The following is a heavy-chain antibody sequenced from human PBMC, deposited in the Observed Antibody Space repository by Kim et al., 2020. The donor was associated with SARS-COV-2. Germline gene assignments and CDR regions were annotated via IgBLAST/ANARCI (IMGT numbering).Heavy chain of an antibody. CDR1: GSPFSSFA. J-gene: IGHJ6*02. Sequence: SVKVSCQAFGSPFSSFAITLVRQYPGQRPEWMGRIIPVLGESNSAQKFQDRLIINTDESTNTAYMELTSLTSDDTAVYYCARDQRVMTIGGDEKSGRDVWGQGTTVTVS. D-gene: IGHD2-21*01. CDR3: ARDQRVMTIGGDEKSGRDV. V-gene: IGHV1-69*11. CDR2: IIPVLGES.